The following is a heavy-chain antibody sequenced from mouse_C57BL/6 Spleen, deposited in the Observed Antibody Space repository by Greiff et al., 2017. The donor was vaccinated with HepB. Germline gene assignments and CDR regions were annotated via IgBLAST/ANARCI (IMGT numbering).Heavy chain of an antibody. Sequence: QVQLKQPGAELVKPGASVKLSCKASGYTFTSYWMQWVKQRPGQGLEWIGEIDPSDSYTNYNQKFKGKATLTVDTSSSTAYMQLSSLTSEDSAVYYCERCGGVDYGSSYIDYWGQGTTLTVSS. CDR2: IDPSDSYT. CDR3: ERCGGVDYGSSYIDY. J-gene: IGHJ2*01. D-gene: IGHD1-1*01. CDR1: GYTFTSYW. V-gene: IGHV1-50*01.